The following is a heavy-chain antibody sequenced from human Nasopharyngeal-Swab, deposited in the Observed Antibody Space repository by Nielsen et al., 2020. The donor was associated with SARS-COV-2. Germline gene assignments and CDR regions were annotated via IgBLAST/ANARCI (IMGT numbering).Heavy chain of an antibody. J-gene: IGHJ5*02. D-gene: IGHD2-21*01. Sequence: RQAPGKGLEWIGEINHSGSTNYNPSLKSRVTISVDTSKNPFSLKLSSVTAADTAVYYCARVRVNKSGWFDPWGQGTLVTVSS. CDR3: ARVRVNKSGWFDP. CDR2: INHSGST. V-gene: IGHV4-34*01.